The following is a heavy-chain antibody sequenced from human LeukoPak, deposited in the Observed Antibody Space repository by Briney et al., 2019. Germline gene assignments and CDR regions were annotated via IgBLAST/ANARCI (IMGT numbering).Heavy chain of an antibody. J-gene: IGHJ3*02. CDR1: GGSISSGGYY. D-gene: IGHD4-17*01. CDR3: ARAKYGDYVWVMDAFDI. CDR2: IYYSGST. Sequence: SETLSLTCTVSGGSISSGGYYWSWIRQHPGKGLEWIGYIYYSGSTYYNPSLKSRVTISVDTSKSQFSLKLSSVTAADTAVYYCARAKYGDYVWVMDAFDIWGQGTMVTVSS. V-gene: IGHV4-31*03.